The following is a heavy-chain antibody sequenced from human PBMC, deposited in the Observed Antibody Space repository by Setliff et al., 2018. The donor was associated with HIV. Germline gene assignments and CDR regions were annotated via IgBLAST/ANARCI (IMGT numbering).Heavy chain of an antibody. V-gene: IGHV3-7*03. CDR1: GFSFSGFW. CDR3: AREVYRSPSFNY. D-gene: IGHD4-4*01. J-gene: IGHJ4*01. Sequence: GGSLRLSCAASGFSFSGFWMSWARQAPGKGPEWVANINEDGNEKYYEGSVKGRFTISRDNAKNSLTLQMNSLRADDTAVYYCAREVYRSPSFNYWGHGVLVTVSS. CDR2: INEDGNEK.